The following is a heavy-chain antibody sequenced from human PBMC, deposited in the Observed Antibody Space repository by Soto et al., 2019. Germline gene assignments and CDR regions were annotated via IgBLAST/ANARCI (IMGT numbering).Heavy chain of an antibody. D-gene: IGHD2-21*01. CDR1: GGTFSTYS. Sequence: QVQLVQSGAEVKKPGSSVKVSCKDSGGTFSTYSMFWLRQAHGQGLEWMGRIIPMLGVRNYAQRFQDRVTITADKSTATVHMELSSLRSEDTALYYCTIGSWTGEVFDIWGQGTMVIVSS. CDR3: TIGSWTGEVFDI. CDR2: IIPMLGVR. V-gene: IGHV1-69*02. J-gene: IGHJ3*02.